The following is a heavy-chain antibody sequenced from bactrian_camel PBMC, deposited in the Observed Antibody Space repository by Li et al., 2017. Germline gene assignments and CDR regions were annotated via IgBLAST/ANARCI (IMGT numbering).Heavy chain of an antibody. Sequence: VQLVESGGGSVQVGGSLRLSCTGSGHCMGWFRQSPGKEREMIASFYSAARSTIYGSSVKGRFTISQDSAKNTAILQMTDLKSEDTAMYYCASAKVASYCHGGVSRIAELAYRGQGTQVTVS. CDR2: FYSAARST. CDR3: ASAKVASYCHGGVSRIAELAY. D-gene: IGHD1*01. CDR1: GHC. V-gene: IGHV3S54*01. J-gene: IGHJ4*01.